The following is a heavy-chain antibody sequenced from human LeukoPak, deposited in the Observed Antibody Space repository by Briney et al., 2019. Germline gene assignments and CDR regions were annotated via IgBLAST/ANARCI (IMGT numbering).Heavy chain of an antibody. CDR1: GGSISSSSYY. Sequence: PSETLSLTCTVSGGSISSSSYYWGWVRQPPWKGLEWIGSIYYSGSTYYNPSLKSRVTISVDTSKNQFSLKLSSVTAADTAVYYCASLSRSGSYPDYWGQGTLVTVSS. CDR3: ASLSRSGSYPDY. V-gene: IGHV4-39*07. J-gene: IGHJ4*02. D-gene: IGHD1-26*01. CDR2: IYYSGST.